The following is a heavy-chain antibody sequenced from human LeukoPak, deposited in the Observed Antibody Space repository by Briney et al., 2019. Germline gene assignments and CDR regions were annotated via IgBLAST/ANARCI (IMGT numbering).Heavy chain of an antibody. D-gene: IGHD3-22*01. V-gene: IGHV4-31*03. J-gene: IGHJ4*02. CDR2: VYYSGST. Sequence: IPSETLSLTCTVSGASISSGGYYWSWIRQHPGKGLEWIGYVYYSGSTYYRHNPSLKSRVTISVDRSKNQFSLKLSSVTAADTAVYYCARVRYYYDSSGYLHGYYFDYWGQGTLVTVSS. CDR3: ARVRYYYDSSGYLHGYYFDY. CDR1: GASISSGGYY.